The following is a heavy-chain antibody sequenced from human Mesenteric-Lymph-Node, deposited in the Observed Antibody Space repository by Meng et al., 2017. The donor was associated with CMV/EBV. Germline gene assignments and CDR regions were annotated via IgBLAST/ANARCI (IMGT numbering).Heavy chain of an antibody. CDR2: FDPEDGET. J-gene: IGHJ4*02. V-gene: IGHV1-24*01. D-gene: IGHD5-12*01. Sequence: GYTLTELSMHWVRQAPGKGLEWMGGFDPEDGETIYAQKFQGRVTMTEDTSTDTAYMELSSLRSEDTAVYYCATSGRGYSGYDYWVYYWGQGTLVTVSS. CDR3: ATSGRGYSGYDYWVYY. CDR1: GYTLTELS.